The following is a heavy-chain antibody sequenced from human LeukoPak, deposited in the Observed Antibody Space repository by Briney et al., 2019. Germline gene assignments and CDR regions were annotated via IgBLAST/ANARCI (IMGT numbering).Heavy chain of an antibody. Sequence: QPGGSLRPSCAASGFTFISYGMHWVRQAPGRGLGWVAVISYDGSNKYYADSVKGRFTISRDNSKNTLYLQMNSLRAEGTAVYYCARDLGPYSRTGYWGQGTLVTVSS. J-gene: IGHJ4*02. D-gene: IGHD6-13*01. CDR2: ISYDGSNK. V-gene: IGHV3-30*03. CDR1: GFTFISYG. CDR3: ARDLGPYSRTGY.